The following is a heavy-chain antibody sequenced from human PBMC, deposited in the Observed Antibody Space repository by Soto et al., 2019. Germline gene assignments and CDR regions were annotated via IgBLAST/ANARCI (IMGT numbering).Heavy chain of an antibody. CDR3: ARGPDSSSWSEGDFYYGMDV. D-gene: IGHD6-13*01. V-gene: IGHV4-34*01. J-gene: IGHJ6*02. CDR1: GGSFSGYY. CDR2: INHSGST. Sequence: ETLSLTCAVFGGSFSGYYWSWIRQPPGRGLEWIGEINHSGSTNYNPSLKSRVTISVDTSKNQFSLKLSSVTAADTAVYYCARGPDSSSWSEGDFYYGMDVWGQGTTVTVSS.